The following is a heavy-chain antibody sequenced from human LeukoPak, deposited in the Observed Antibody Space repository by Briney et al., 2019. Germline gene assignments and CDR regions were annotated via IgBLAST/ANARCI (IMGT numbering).Heavy chain of an antibody. CDR3: ARDSMGIAVAGYFDY. CDR1: GGTFSSYA. J-gene: IGHJ4*02. CDR2: IIPIFGTA. Sequence: ASVKVSCKASGGTFSSYAISWVRQAPGQGLEWMGGIIPIFGTANYAKKFQGRVTITADESTSTAYMELSSLRSEDTAVYYCARDSMGIAVAGYFDYWGQGTLVTVSS. V-gene: IGHV1-69*13. D-gene: IGHD6-19*01.